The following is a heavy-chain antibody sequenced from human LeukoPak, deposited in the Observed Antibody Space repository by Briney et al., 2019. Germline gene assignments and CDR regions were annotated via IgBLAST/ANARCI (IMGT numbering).Heavy chain of an antibody. CDR3: AKDDLPSPSSGSYFFFDY. D-gene: IGHD1-26*01. J-gene: IGHJ4*02. Sequence: GGSLRLSCAASGFTFSSYGMHWVRQAPGKGLEWVAVISYDGSNKYYADSVKGRFTISRDNSKNTLYLQMNSLRAEDTAVYYCAKDDLPSPSSGSYFFFDYWGQGTLVTVSS. CDR1: GFTFSSYG. V-gene: IGHV3-30*18. CDR2: ISYDGSNK.